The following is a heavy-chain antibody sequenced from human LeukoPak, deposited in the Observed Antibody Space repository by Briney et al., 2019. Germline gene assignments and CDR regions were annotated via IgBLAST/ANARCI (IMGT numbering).Heavy chain of an antibody. D-gene: IGHD3-10*01. J-gene: IGHJ3*02. Sequence: PGGSLRLSCAVSGFNFNSYWMNWVRQAPGKGLEWVAVIWYDGSNKYYADSVKGRFTISRDNSKNTLYLQMNSLRAEDTAVYYCARDGLFGDWAFDIWGQGTMVTVSS. CDR2: IWYDGSNK. CDR1: GFNFNSYW. CDR3: ARDGLFGDWAFDI. V-gene: IGHV3-33*08.